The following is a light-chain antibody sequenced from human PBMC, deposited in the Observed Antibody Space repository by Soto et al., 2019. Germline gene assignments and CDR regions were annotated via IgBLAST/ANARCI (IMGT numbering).Light chain of an antibody. J-gene: IGLJ2*01. CDR3: CSYTSGSTLVV. Sequence: QSVLTQPASVSGSPGQSITISCAGTSSDVGGYNYVSWYQQHPGKAPKLIIHVVSNRPSGISTRFSGSKSGNTASLTISGLQAEDEADYFCCSYTSGSTLVVFGVGSKVTVL. CDR2: VVS. CDR1: SSDVGGYNY. V-gene: IGLV2-14*03.